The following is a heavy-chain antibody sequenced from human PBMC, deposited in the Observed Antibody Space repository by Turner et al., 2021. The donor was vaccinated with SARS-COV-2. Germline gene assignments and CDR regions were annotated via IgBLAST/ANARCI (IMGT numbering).Heavy chain of an antibody. CDR3: ARGGEFQLLHYYGMDV. V-gene: IGHV3-53*01. Sequence: DVQLVEPGGGLMQPGGSLRLSCSASGFTVSSSYMSWVRQAQGKGLEWVSGITSGGNTYYADAVKCRFTISRDNSKNTLYLKMNSLRAEDTAVDYCARGGEFQLLHYYGMDVWGQGTTVTVSS. CDR2: ITSGGNT. D-gene: IGHD2-2*01. J-gene: IGHJ6*02. CDR1: GFTVSSSY.